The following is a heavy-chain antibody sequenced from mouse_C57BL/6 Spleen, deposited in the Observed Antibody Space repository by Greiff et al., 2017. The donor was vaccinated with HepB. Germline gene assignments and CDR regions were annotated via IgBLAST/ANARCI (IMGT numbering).Heavy chain of an antibody. CDR3: ARSERDLSSSGLYYFDY. D-gene: IGHD3-2*02. Sequence: QVQLKESGAELVKPGASVKLSCKASGYTFTSYWMHWVKQRPGRGLEWIGRIDPNSGGTKYNEKFKSKATLTVDKPSSTAYMQLSSLTSEDSAVYYCARSERDLSSSGLYYFDYWGQGTTLTVSS. CDR1: GYTFTSYW. CDR2: IDPNSGGT. J-gene: IGHJ2*01. V-gene: IGHV1-72*01.